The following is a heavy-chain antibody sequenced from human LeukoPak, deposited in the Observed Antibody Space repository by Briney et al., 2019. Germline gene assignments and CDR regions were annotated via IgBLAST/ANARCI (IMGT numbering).Heavy chain of an antibody. J-gene: IGHJ4*02. D-gene: IGHD2-15*01. V-gene: IGHV3-13*01. CDR3: AKQLGYCSDGSCYFPY. CDR2: IGTAGDT. Sequence: GGSLRLSCAASGFTFSSYDMHWVRQATGKGLEWVSAIGTAGDTYYPGSVKGRFTISRENAKNSLYLQMNSLRAEDTAVYYCAKQLGYCSDGSCYFPYWGQGTLVTVSS. CDR1: GFTFSSYD.